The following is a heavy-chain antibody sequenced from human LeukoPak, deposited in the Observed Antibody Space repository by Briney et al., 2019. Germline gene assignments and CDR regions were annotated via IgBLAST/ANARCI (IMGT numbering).Heavy chain of an antibody. J-gene: IGHJ4*02. D-gene: IGHD6-19*01. V-gene: IGHV4-59*01. CDR1: GDSISSYY. CDR2: IYYSGTT. Sequence: SGTLSLTCTVSGDSISSYYWGWIRQPPGKGLEWIGYIYYSGTTNYNPSLKSRVTISVDTSKNQFSLNLTSVTAADTAVYYCARGTLYSSGWYFDYWGQGTLVTVSS. CDR3: ARGTLYSSGWYFDY.